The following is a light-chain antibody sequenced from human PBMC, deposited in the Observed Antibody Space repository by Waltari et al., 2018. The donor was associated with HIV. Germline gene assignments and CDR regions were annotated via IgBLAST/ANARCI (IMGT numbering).Light chain of an antibody. CDR1: SSNIGSNY. CDR2: RNN. Sequence: QSVLTQPPSASGTPGQRVTISCSGSSSNIGSNYVYWYQHLPGTAPKLLTYRNNQRPSGFPDRFSGSKSGTSASLAISGLRSEDEADYYCAAWDGSLSVVIFGGGTKLTVL. V-gene: IGLV1-47*01. CDR3: AAWDGSLSVVI. J-gene: IGLJ2*01.